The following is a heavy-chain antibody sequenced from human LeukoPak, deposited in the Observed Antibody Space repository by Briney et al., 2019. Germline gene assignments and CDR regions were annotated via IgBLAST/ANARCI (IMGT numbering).Heavy chain of an antibody. CDR1: GFTFSDYY. J-gene: IGHJ4*02. V-gene: IGHV3-11*01. D-gene: IGHD5-24*01. Sequence: GGSLTLSCAASGFTFSDYYMNWIRQTPGKGLGWVSYMSSSGSSIYYTDPEKGRFTISRDNAKNSLYLQMNSLRAEDTAVYYCARGRDGYNWGNDYWGQGTLVTVSS. CDR2: MSSSGSSI. CDR3: ARGRDGYNWGNDY.